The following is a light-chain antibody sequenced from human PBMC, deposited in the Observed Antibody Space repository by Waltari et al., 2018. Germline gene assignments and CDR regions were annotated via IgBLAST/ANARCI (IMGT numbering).Light chain of an antibody. J-gene: IGLJ3*02. CDR1: SSNIGRAI. CDR2: EVS. V-gene: IGLV1-44*01. CDR3: YSYARTITFV. Sequence: QPVLTQPPSVSGTPGQRVSIPCSGSSSNIGRAISNRYQQPPGTAPNLIIYEVSERPSGVSNRFSGSKSGNTASLTISGLQPEDEADYYCYSYARTITFVFGGGTKLTVL.